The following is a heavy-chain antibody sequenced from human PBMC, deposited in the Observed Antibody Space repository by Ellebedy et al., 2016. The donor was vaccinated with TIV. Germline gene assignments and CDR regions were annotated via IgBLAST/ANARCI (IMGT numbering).Heavy chain of an antibody. CDR1: GFTFDDFA. CDR3: AKVMGYYDSGGEFDY. V-gene: IGHV3-9*01. CDR2: ISWNSGTI. Sequence: SLKISCAASGFTFDDFAMHWVRQAPGKGLEWVSGISWNSGTIDYADSVKGRFTISRDNAKNSLYLQMNSLRAEDTAVYYCAKVMGYYDSGGEFDYWGQGTLVTVSS. J-gene: IGHJ4*02. D-gene: IGHD3-22*01.